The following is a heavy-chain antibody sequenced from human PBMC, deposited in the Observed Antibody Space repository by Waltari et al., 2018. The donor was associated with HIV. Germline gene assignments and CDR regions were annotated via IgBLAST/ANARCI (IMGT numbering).Heavy chain of an antibody. D-gene: IGHD2-21*01. J-gene: IGHJ3*01. Sequence: QVQLVQSGPEVKKPATSVKVSSQTSGSTFILPSPPRVRQAPGQGLEWMGWISDSNGNTKYAEKFQGRLTLTTDTITNIAYLELRNLRSDDTAIYYCARGIHIMVVSAPMAFDVWGQGTLVTVSS. CDR1: GSTFILPS. CDR3: ARGIHIMVVSAPMAFDV. CDR2: ISDSNGNT. V-gene: IGHV1-18*04.